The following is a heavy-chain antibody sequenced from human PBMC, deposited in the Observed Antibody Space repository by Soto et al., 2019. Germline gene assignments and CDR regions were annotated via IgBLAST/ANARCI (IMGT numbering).Heavy chain of an antibody. CDR3: ASGLVTTLHY. CDR1: GGSISSGGYS. V-gene: IGHV4-30-2*01. J-gene: IGHJ4*02. D-gene: IGHD4-17*01. CDR2: IYHSGST. Sequence: QLQLQESGSGLVKPSQTLSLTRAVSGGSISSGGYSWSCIRQPPGKGLEWIGYIYHSGSTYYTPSLKSRVTISVDRSKNQFSLKLSSVTAADTAVYYCASGLVTTLHYWGQGTLVTVSS.